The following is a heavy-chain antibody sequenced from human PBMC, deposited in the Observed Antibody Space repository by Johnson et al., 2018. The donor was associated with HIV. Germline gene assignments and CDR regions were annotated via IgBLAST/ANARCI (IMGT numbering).Heavy chain of an antibody. Sequence: QVQLVESGGGVVQPGGSLRLSCAASGFTFSKYGMHWVRQAPGKGLEWVAFIRYDGSNKYYADSVKGRCTISRDNSKNTLYLQMNSLRVEDTAVYYCAKGRIGTSSMRGGAFDMWGQGTMVIVSS. J-gene: IGHJ3*02. CDR2: IRYDGSNK. CDR3: AKGRIGTSSMRGGAFDM. V-gene: IGHV3-30*02. CDR1: GFTFSKYG. D-gene: IGHD1/OR15-1a*01.